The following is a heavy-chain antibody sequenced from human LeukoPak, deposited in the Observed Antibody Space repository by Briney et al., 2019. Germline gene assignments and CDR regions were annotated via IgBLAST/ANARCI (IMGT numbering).Heavy chain of an antibody. J-gene: IGHJ5*02. CDR1: GYIFTIYG. Sequence: ASVKVSCKASGYIFTIYGISWVRQAPGQGLEWMGWISNYNGNTKYAQKFQGRVVMTTDTSTRTVYMELRSLRSDDTAVYYCARAQPPLDWFDPWGRGTLVTVSS. V-gene: IGHV1-18*01. CDR3: ARAQPPLDWFDP. D-gene: IGHD2-2*01. CDR2: ISNYNGNT.